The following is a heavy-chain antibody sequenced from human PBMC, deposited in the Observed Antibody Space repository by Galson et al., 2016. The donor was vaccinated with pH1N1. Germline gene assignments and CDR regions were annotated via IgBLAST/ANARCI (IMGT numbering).Heavy chain of an antibody. CDR1: GFNFSNYW. CDR2: INQDGDKK. CDR3: ARRYFDY. Sequence: SLRLSCAASGFNFSNYWMQWVRQAPGKWLQWVANINQDGDKKYYVGSVEGRFTISRDNAKNSLYLQMNNLRDEDTAMYFCARRYFDYWGQGALVTVSS. D-gene: IGHD3-9*01. J-gene: IGHJ4*02. V-gene: IGHV3-7*01.